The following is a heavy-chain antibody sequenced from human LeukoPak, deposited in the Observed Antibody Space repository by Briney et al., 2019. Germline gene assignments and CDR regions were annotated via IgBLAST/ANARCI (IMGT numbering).Heavy chain of an antibody. D-gene: IGHD3-10*01. V-gene: IGHV3-21*01. CDR2: ISSSSSYI. Sequence: GGSLRLSCAASGFTFSSYNMNWVRQAPGKGLECVSSISSSSSYIYYADSVKGRFTISRDNAKNSLYLQMNSLRAEGTAVYYCARDGSGFGELLDWGQGTLVTVSS. CDR1: GFTFSSYN. CDR3: ARDGSGFGELLD. J-gene: IGHJ4*02.